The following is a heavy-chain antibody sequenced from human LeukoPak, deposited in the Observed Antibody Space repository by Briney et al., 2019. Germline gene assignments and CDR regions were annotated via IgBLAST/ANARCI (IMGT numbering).Heavy chain of an antibody. CDR3: AKLLGAAIMYY. CDR1: GFTFSSYG. V-gene: IGHV3-30*02. J-gene: IGHJ4*02. CDR2: IRYDGSNK. D-gene: IGHD2-2*02. Sequence: PGRSLRLSCAASGFTFSSYGMHWVRQAPGKGLEWVAFIRYDGSNKYYADSVKGRFTISRDNSKNTLYLQMNSLRAEDTAVYYCAKLLGAAIMYYWGQGTLVTVSS.